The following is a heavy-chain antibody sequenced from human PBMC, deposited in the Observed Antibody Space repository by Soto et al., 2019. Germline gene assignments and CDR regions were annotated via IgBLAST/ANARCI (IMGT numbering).Heavy chain of an antibody. Sequence: EVQLVESGGGLVQPGGSLRLSCAASGFTFSSYSMNWVRQAPGKGLEWVSYISSSSSTIYYADSVKGRFTISRDNAKNSLYLQMHSLRAEDTAVYYCARSGTRTDYYYGMDVWGQGTTVTVSS. J-gene: IGHJ6*02. V-gene: IGHV3-48*01. D-gene: IGHD1-26*01. CDR1: GFTFSSYS. CDR3: ARSGTRTDYYYGMDV. CDR2: ISSSSSTI.